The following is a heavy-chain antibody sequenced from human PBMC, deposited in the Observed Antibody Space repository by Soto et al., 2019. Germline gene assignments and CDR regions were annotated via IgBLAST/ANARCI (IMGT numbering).Heavy chain of an antibody. J-gene: IGHJ4*02. CDR3: VRGDGDFYDGNGYLGRH. V-gene: IGHV3-53*01. Sequence: GSLRLSCAASGFTVSSNYMTWVRQAPGKGLEWVSVIYTGGSTYYADSVKGRLTISRDNAKNTLFLQMNSLRAEDTAVYYCVRGDGDFYDGNGYLGRHWGQGTLVTVSS. CDR2: IYTGGST. CDR1: GFTVSSNY. D-gene: IGHD3-22*01.